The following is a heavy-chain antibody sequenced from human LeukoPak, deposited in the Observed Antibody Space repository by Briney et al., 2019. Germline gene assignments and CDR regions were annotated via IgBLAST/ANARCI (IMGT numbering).Heavy chain of an antibody. Sequence: GGSLRLSCAASGFTVSSNYMSWVRQAPGKGLEWVSVIYSGGSTYYADSVKGRFTISRDNSKNTLYLQMNSLRAEATAVYYCAREAGAAAGPFDYWGQGTLVTVSS. V-gene: IGHV3-66*02. CDR2: IYSGGST. J-gene: IGHJ4*02. CDR3: AREAGAAAGPFDY. D-gene: IGHD6-13*01. CDR1: GFTVSSNY.